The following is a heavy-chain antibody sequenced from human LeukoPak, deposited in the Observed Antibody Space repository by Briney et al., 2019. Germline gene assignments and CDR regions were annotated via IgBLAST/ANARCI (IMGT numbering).Heavy chain of an antibody. CDR3: ARHYGSGSYYTLNWFDP. J-gene: IGHJ5*02. CDR2: IYHSGST. D-gene: IGHD3-10*01. V-gene: IGHV4-38-2*01. Sequence: SETLSLTCAVSGYSISSGYYWGWIRQPPGKGLEWIGSIYHSGSTYYNPSLESRVTISVDTSKNQFSLKLSPVTAADTAVYYCARHYGSGSYYTLNWFDPWGQGTLVTVSS. CDR1: GYSISSGYY.